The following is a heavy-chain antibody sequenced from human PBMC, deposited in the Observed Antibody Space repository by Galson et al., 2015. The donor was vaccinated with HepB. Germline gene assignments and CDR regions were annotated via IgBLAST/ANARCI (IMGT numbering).Heavy chain of an antibody. CDR3: AREPGYSYGCY. J-gene: IGHJ4*02. CDR1: GFTFSSYG. CDR2: IWYDGSNK. V-gene: IGHV3-33*01. D-gene: IGHD5-18*01. Sequence: SLRLSCAASGFTFSSYGMHWVRQAPGKGLEWVAVIWYDGSNKYYADSVKGRFTISRDNSKNTLYLQMNSLRAEDTAVYYCAREPGYSYGCYWGQGTLVTVSS.